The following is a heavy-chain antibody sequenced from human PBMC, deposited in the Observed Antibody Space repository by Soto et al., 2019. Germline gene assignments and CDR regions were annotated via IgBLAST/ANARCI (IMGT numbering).Heavy chain of an antibody. V-gene: IGHV4-59*01. CDR1: GGSISSYY. D-gene: IGHD3-22*01. J-gene: IGHJ4*02. CDR3: ARATYYYDSSGYYGYYFGY. CDR2: IYYSGST. Sequence: SETLSLTCTASGGSISSYYWSWIRQPPGKGLEWIGYIYYSGSTNYNSSLKSRVTISVDTSKNQLSLKLSSVTAADTAVYYCARATYYYDSSGYYGYYFGYWGQGTLVTVSS.